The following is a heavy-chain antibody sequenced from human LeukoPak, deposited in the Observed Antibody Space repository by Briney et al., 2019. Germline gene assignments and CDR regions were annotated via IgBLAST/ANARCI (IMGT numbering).Heavy chain of an antibody. J-gene: IGHJ4*02. Sequence: GGSLRLSCAAPGFTFSSYAMSWVRQAPGKGLEWVSAISGSGGSTYYADSVKGRFTISRDNSKNTLYLQMNSLRAEDTAVYYCAKDQNYDSSGYPDYWGQGTLVTVSS. D-gene: IGHD3-22*01. CDR1: GFTFSSYA. V-gene: IGHV3-23*01. CDR2: ISGSGGST. CDR3: AKDQNYDSSGYPDY.